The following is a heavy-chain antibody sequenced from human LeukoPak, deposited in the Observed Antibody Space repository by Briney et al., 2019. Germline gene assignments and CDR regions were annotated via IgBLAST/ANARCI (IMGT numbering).Heavy chain of an antibody. Sequence: PSQTLSLTCTVSGGSISSGDYYWSWIRQPPGKGLEWIGYIYYSGSTYYNPSLKSRVTISVDTSKNQFSLKLSSVTAADTAVYYCARDKSAYNYKSSGYYQPFRVFDYWGQGTLVTVSS. D-gene: IGHD3-22*01. CDR3: ARDKSAYNYKSSGYYQPFRVFDY. J-gene: IGHJ4*02. V-gene: IGHV4-30-4*01. CDR1: GGSISSGDYY. CDR2: IYYSGST.